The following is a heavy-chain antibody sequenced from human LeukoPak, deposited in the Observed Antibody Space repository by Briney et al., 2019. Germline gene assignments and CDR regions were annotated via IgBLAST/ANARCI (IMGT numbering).Heavy chain of an antibody. V-gene: IGHV3-23*01. D-gene: IGHD3-10*01. J-gene: IGHJ4*02. CDR2: ISGGGGST. CDR3: AKTSRATMVRGVIDY. Sequence: GGSLRLSCAASGFTFSSYAMSWVRQAPGKGLEWVSAISGGGGSTYYADSVKGRFTISRDNSKNTLYLQMNSLRAEDTAVYYCAKTSRATMVRGVIDYWGQGTLVTVSS. CDR1: GFTFSSYA.